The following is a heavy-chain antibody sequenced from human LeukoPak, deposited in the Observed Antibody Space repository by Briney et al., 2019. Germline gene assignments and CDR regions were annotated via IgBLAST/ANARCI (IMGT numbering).Heavy chain of an antibody. D-gene: IGHD2-21*01. CDR2: IHTSGSP. V-gene: IGHV4-4*07. CDR3: ARQRLDGDILGFDW. CDR1: GASISGHY. J-gene: IGHJ4*02. Sequence: PSETLSLTCNVSGASISGHYWSWIRHPAGKSPGWIGRIHTSGSPIYNPSLSSRVTMSVDTSKGQFSLTMNSLTAADTAIYYCARQRLDGDILGFDWWGQGTLVTVSS.